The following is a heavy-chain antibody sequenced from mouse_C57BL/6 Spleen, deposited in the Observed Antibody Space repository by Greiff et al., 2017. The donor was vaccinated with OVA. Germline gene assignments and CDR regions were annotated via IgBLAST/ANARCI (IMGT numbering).Heavy chain of an antibody. D-gene: IGHD3-2*02. Sequence: QVQLKQSGAELARPGASVKLSCKASGYTFTSYGISWVKQRTGQGLEWIGEIYPRSGNTYYNEKFKGKATLTADKSSSTAYMELRSLTSEDSAVYFCARGDSSGYGYWYFDVWGTGTTVTVSS. J-gene: IGHJ1*03. V-gene: IGHV1-81*01. CDR3: ARGDSSGYGYWYFDV. CDR1: GYTFTSYG. CDR2: IYPRSGNT.